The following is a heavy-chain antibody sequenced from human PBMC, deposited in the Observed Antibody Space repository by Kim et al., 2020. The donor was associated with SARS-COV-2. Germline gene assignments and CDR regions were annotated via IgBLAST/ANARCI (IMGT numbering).Heavy chain of an antibody. D-gene: IGHD6-19*01. V-gene: IGHV3-11*03. Sequence: VKGRFTISRDNAKNSLYLQMDSLRAEDTAVYYCASGYSSGWYVPLWTFDYWDQGTLVTVSS. J-gene: IGHJ4*02. CDR3: ASGYSSGWYVPLWTFDY.